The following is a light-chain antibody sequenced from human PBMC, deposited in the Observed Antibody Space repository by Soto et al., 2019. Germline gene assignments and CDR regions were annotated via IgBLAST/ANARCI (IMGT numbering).Light chain of an antibody. V-gene: IGLV2-14*03. CDR2: DVS. CDR3: SSHTSGSTRV. J-gene: IGLJ1*01. Sequence: QSALTQPASVSGSPGQSITISCTGTSSDIGDSNYVSWYQQHPDKAPKLVIYDVSNRPSGVSNRFSGSKSGNTASLTISGLQPEDEADYYCSSHTSGSTRVFGSGTKVTVL. CDR1: SSDIGDSNY.